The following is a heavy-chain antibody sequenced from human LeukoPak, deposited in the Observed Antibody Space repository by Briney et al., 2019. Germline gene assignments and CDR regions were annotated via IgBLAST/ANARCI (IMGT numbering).Heavy chain of an antibody. J-gene: IGHJ4*02. D-gene: IGHD3-22*01. V-gene: IGHV1-2*02. CDR3: ERVLNDSSGYNYPY. CDR1: GYTFTGYY. CDR2: INPNSGGT. Sequence: EASVKVSCKASGYTFTGYYMHWVRQAPGEGLEWMGWINPNSGGTNYEQKFQGRVTMTRDTSISTAYMELSRLRSDDTAVYYCERVLNDSSGYNYPYWGQGTLVTVSS.